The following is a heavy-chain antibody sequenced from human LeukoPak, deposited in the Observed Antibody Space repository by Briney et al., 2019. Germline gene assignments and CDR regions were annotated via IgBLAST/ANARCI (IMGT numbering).Heavy chain of an antibody. J-gene: IGHJ6*03. CDR1: GYTFTGYY. Sequence: ASVKVSCKASGYTFTGYYMHWVRQAPGQGLEWMGWINPNSGGTNYAQKLQGRLTLTPDTSTRTAYMALSSLRSDDTAVYYCASSFGLHYYYYYLDVWGKGTTVTVSS. D-gene: IGHD3-16*01. V-gene: IGHV1-2*02. CDR2: INPNSGGT. CDR3: ASSFGLHYYYYYLDV.